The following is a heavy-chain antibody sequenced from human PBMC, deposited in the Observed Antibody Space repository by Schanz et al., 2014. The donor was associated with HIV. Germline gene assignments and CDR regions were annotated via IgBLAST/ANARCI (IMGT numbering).Heavy chain of an antibody. CDR2: ISGSGGSA. CDR3: AKGGFYGDYVSYYYGLDV. J-gene: IGHJ6*02. V-gene: IGHV3-23*01. D-gene: IGHD4-17*01. Sequence: EVQLLESGGGLVQPGGSLRLSCAVSGFRFNSYAMSWVRQAPGKGLECVSVISGSGGSAYYGDSVKGRFTISRGNSKNTLYLQMNSLRAEDTAVYYCAKGGFYGDYVSYYYGLDVWGQGTTVTVSS. CDR1: GFRFNSYA.